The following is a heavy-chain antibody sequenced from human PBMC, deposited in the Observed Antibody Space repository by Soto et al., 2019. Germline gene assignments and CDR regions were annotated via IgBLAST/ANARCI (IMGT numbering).Heavy chain of an antibody. J-gene: IGHJ4*02. V-gene: IGHV1-18*01. D-gene: IGHD4-4*01. Sequence: QVQLVQSGAEVKKPGASVKVSCKASGYTSVSYGISWVRQAAGQGLEWMGWNSAYNGNTNYAQKFQGRVTMTTDTSTSTAYMELRSLRSDDTGVYYCARMRDRSNDYWGQGTLVTVSS. CDR2: NSAYNGNT. CDR3: ARMRDRSNDY. CDR1: GYTSVSYG.